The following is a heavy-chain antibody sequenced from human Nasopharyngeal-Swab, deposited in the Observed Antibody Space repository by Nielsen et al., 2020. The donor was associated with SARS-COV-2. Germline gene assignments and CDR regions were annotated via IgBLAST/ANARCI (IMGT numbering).Heavy chain of an antibody. CDR2: ISAYNGNT. CDR3: ARESTTVTTTEESD. D-gene: IGHD4-17*01. Sequence: ASVKVSCKASGYTFTSYGISWVRQAPGQGLEWMGWISAYNGNTNYAQKLQGRVTMTTDTSTSTAYMELSSLRSEDTAVYYCARESTTVTTTEESDWGQGTLVTVSS. CDR1: GYTFTSYG. V-gene: IGHV1-18*01. J-gene: IGHJ4*02.